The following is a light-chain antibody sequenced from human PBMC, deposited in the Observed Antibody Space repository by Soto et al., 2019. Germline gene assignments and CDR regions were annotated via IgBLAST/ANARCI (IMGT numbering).Light chain of an antibody. J-gene: IGLJ2*01. Sequence: QSVLTQPPSASGTPGHGVTISCSGSNSNIGSNAVNWYQQFLGTAPKLLIHSNNQRPSGVPDRFSGSKSGTSASLAISGLQSEDEADYYCAAWDDSLKGPVFGGGTKLTVL. CDR2: SNN. V-gene: IGLV1-44*01. CDR3: AAWDDSLKGPV. CDR1: NSNIGSNA.